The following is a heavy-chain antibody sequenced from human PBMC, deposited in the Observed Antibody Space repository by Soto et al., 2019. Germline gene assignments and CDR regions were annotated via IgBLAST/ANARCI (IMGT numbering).Heavy chain of an antibody. CDR3: ARRYYHSNGYSPHFXY. Sequence: PGGSLRLSCAASGFTFSYYWMTWVRQAPGKGLEWVANIKQDASEKYYVDSVKGRFTISRDNARNSLYLQMNSLRAGDTAVYYCARRYYHSNGYSPHFXYWGQGTLVXVSS. D-gene: IGHD3-22*01. V-gene: IGHV3-7*05. CDR2: IKQDASEK. CDR1: GFTFSYYW. J-gene: IGHJ4*02.